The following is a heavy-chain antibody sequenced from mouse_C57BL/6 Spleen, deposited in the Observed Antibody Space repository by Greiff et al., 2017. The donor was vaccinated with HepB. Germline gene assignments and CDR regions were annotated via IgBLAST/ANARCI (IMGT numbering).Heavy chain of an antibody. CDR2: ISSGSSTI. CDR1: GFTFSDYG. D-gene: IGHD2-5*01. V-gene: IGHV5-17*01. Sequence: EVMLVESGGGLVKPGGSLKLSCAASGFTFSDYGMHWVRQAPEKGLEWVAYISSGSSTIYYADTVKGRFTISRDNAKNTLFLQMTSLRSEDTAMYYCARGILYSNYEGAWFAYWGQGTLVTVSA. J-gene: IGHJ3*01. CDR3: ARGILYSNYEGAWFAY.